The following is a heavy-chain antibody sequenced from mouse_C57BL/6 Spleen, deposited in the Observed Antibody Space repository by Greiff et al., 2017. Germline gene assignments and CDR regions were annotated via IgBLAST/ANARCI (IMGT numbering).Heavy chain of an antibody. CDR1: GFTFSSYA. V-gene: IGHV5-4*03. D-gene: IGHD2-5*01. J-gene: IGHJ2*01. CDR3: ARQNYSNFFDY. CDR2: ISDGGSYT. Sequence: DVMLVESGGGLVKPGGSLKLSCAASGFTFSSYAMSWVRQTPEKRLEWVATISDGGSYTYYPDNVKGRFTISRDNAKNNLYLQMSHLKSEDTAMYYCARQNYSNFFDYWGQGTTLTVSS.